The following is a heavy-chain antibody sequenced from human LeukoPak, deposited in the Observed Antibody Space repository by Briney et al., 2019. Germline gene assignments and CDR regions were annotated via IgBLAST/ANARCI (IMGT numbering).Heavy chain of an antibody. Sequence: SETLSLTCTVSGGSNSSYYWSWIRQPPGKGLEWIGYIYYSGSTNYNPSLKSRVTISVDTSKNQFSLKLSSVTAADTAVYYCARVGQLGVDYWGQGTLVTVSS. CDR3: ARVGQLGVDY. CDR2: IYYSGST. CDR1: GGSNSSYY. V-gene: IGHV4-59*01. D-gene: IGHD6-6*01. J-gene: IGHJ4*02.